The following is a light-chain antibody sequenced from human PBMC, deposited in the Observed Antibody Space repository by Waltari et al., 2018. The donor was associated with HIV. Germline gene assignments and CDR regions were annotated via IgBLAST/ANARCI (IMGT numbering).Light chain of an antibody. V-gene: IGLV4-69*01. J-gene: IGLJ2*01. Sequence: VLTLSPSPSASLAASVKIPCTLSSGHPTYAIAWPQQQPEKGPRFLMIVNSDESLTKGDEIPERFSGSASGPERSLTISSLQSEDEGDYYCQTWGAGIVVFGGGTKLSGL. CDR3: QTWGAGIVV. CDR2: VNSDESL. CDR1: SGHPTYA.